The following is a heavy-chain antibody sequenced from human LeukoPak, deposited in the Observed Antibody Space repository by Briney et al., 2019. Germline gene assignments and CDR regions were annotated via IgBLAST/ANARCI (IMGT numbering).Heavy chain of an antibody. CDR3: ARDRSIAVAGYAGFDY. J-gene: IGHJ4*02. V-gene: IGHV1-69*13. CDR2: IIPIFGTA. Sequence: GASVKVSCKASGYTFTSYAISWVRQAPGQGLEWMGGIIPIFGTANYAQKFQGRVTITADESTSTAYMELSSLRSEDTAVYYCARDRSIAVAGYAGFDYWGQGTLVTVSS. D-gene: IGHD6-19*01. CDR1: GYTFTSYA.